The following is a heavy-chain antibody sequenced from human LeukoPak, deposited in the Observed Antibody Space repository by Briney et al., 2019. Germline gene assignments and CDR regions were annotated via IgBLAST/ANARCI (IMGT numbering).Heavy chain of an antibody. Sequence: ASVKVSCKASGYAFTSYYIHWVRQAPRQGLEWMGIINPSGGSTSYAQKFQGRVTMTRDTSTSTVYMELSSLRSEDTAVYYCARDSVARIRNSGFDIWGQGTMVTVSS. J-gene: IGHJ3*02. V-gene: IGHV1-46*01. CDR2: INPSGGST. CDR3: ARDSVARIRNSGFDI. D-gene: IGHD3-10*01. CDR1: GYAFTSYY.